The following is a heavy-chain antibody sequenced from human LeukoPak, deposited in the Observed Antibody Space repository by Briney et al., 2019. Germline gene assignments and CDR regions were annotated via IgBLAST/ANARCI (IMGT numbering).Heavy chain of an antibody. CDR3: ARELGYCSGASCYFKYYGMDV. J-gene: IGHJ6*02. V-gene: IGHV3-53*01. CDR2: IYSGVST. CDR1: GFTVRTNY. Sequence: PGGSLRLSRAASGFTVRTNYISWGRQAPGKGLGWVSGIYSGVSTYYADSVKGRFTISRDNSKNTLYLQMNSLRAEDTAVYYCARELGYCSGASCYFKYYGMDVWGQGTTVTVFS. D-gene: IGHD2-15*01.